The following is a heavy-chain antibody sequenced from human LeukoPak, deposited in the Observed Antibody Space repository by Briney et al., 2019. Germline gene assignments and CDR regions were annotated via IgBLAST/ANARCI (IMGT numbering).Heavy chain of an antibody. J-gene: IGHJ3*02. CDR1: GYTFTSYD. CDR2: MNPNSGNT. D-gene: IGHD3-10*01. Sequence: ASVKVSCKASGYTFTSYDINWVRQATGQGLEWMGWMNPNSGNTGYAQKFQGRVTMTRDTSISTAYMELSGLRSEDTAVYYCARDLPSSVAFDIWGQGTMVTVSS. V-gene: IGHV1-8*01. CDR3: ARDLPSSVAFDI.